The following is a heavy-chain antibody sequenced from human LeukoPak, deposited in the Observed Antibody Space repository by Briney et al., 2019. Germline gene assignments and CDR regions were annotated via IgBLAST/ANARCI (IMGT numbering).Heavy chain of an antibody. V-gene: IGHV3-74*01. CDR3: ARGRPHGNDY. J-gene: IGHJ4*02. CDR2: IASDGSST. Sequence: GGSLRLSCAASGFTFSSYWMNWVRQAPGNGLVWVSRIASDGSSTTYADSVKGRFSISRDNAKNTLYLQMNSLRVEDTAVYYCARGRPHGNDYWGQGTLVAVSS. D-gene: IGHD4-23*01. CDR1: GFTFSSYW.